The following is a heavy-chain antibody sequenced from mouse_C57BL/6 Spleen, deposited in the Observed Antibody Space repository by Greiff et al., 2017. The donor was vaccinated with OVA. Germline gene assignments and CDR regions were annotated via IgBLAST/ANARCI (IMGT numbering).Heavy chain of an antibody. CDR2: IWSGGST. D-gene: IGHD2-5*01. CDR1: GFSLTSYG. CDR3: AIYSNIYYYAMDY. J-gene: IGHJ4*01. Sequence: VMLVESGPGLVQPSQSLSITCTVSGFSLTSYGVHWVRQSPGKGLEWLGVIWSGGSTDYNAAFISRLSISKDNSKSQVFFKMNSLQADDTAIYYCAIYSNIYYYAMDYWGQGTSVTVSS. V-gene: IGHV2-2*01.